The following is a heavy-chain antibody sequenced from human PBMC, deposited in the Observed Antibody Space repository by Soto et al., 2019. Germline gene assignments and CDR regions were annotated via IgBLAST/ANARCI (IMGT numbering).Heavy chain of an antibody. CDR3: AKGVVVAAAQA. V-gene: IGHV4-34*01. CDR2: INHSGST. D-gene: IGHD2-15*01. J-gene: IGHJ5*02. CDR1: GGSFSGYY. Sequence: SETLSLTCAVYGGSFSGYYWSWIRQPPGKGLEWIGEINHSGSTNYNPSLKSRVTISVDTSKNQFSLKLSSVTAADTAVYYCAKGVVVAAAQAWGQGTLVTVSS.